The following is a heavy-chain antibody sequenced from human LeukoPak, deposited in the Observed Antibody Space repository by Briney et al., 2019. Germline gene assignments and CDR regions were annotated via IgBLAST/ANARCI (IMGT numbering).Heavy chain of an antibody. CDR1: GFTFSSYG. V-gene: IGHV3-30*18. J-gene: IGHJ4*02. CDR2: ISYDGSNK. Sequence: PGGSLRLSCAAPGFTFSSYGMHWVRQAPGKGLEWVAVISYDGSNKYYADSVKGRFTISRDNSKNTLYLQMNSLRAEDTAVYYCAKGRSRYSSGWYFDYWGQGTLVTVSS. D-gene: IGHD6-19*01. CDR3: AKGRSRYSSGWYFDY.